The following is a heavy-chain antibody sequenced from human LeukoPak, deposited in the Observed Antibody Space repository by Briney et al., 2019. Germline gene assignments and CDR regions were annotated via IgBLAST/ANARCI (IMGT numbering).Heavy chain of an antibody. D-gene: IGHD5-18*01. CDR3: ARVQGRYSYGSGFDS. J-gene: IGHJ4*02. Sequence: PGGSLRLSCAASGFTFSSYAMHGVRQAPGKGLEWVAVISYDGSNKYYADSVKGRFTISRDNSKKTLYLQMNSLRAEDTAVYYCARVQGRYSYGSGFDSWGQGTLVTVSS. CDR1: GFTFSSYA. CDR2: ISYDGSNK. V-gene: IGHV3-30*04.